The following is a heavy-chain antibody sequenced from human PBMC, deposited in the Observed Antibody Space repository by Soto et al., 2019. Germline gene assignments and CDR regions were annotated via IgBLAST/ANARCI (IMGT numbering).Heavy chain of an antibody. J-gene: IGHJ4*02. V-gene: IGHV6-1*01. CDR2: TYYRSKWYN. CDR3: AREWELFQSQYYFDY. Sequence: QVQLQQSGPGLAKPSQTLSLTCAISGDSVSSNSAAWTWIRQSPSRGLEWLGRTYYRSKWYNDYAVSVKRRISLNPDTSKNQVSLQLNSVTREDTAVYYCAREWELFQSQYYFDYWGRGTLVTVSS. CDR1: GDSVSSNSAA. D-gene: IGHD1-26*01.